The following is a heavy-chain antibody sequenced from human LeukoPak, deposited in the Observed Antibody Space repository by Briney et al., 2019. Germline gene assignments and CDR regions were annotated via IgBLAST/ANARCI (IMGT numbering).Heavy chain of an antibody. CDR1: GFTFDDYA. D-gene: IGHD5-18*01. J-gene: IGHJ4*02. V-gene: IGHV3-43*02. Sequence: PGGSLRLSCAASGFTFDDYAMHWVRQAPGKGLEWVSLISGDGGTTYYADSVKGRFTISRDNSKNSLYLQMNSLRTEDTALYYCAKPPRSGYSYGYFDYRGQGALVTVSS. CDR2: ISGDGGTT. CDR3: AKPPRSGYSYGYFDY.